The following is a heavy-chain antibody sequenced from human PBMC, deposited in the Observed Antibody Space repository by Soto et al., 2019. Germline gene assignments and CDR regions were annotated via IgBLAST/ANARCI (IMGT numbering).Heavy chain of an antibody. D-gene: IGHD5-12*01. CDR1: GGTFSSYT. CDR3: ARVPRRSYRGYEGNYYYMDF. J-gene: IGHJ6*03. V-gene: IGHV1-69*02. Sequence: QVQLVQSGAEVKKPGSSVKVSCKASGGTFSSYTISWVRQAPGQGLEWMGRIIPILGIANYAQKFQGRVTITADKSTSTAYMGLSSLRSEDTAVYYCARVPRRSYRGYEGNYYYMDFWGKGTTVTVSS. CDR2: IIPILGIA.